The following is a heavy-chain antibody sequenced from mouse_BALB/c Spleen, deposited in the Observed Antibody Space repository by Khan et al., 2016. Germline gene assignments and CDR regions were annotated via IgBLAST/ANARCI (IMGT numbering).Heavy chain of an antibody. J-gene: IGHJ2*01. D-gene: IGHD2-2*01. V-gene: IGHV3-1*02. CDR1: GYSIISGYS. Sequence: EVELVESGPDLVKPSQSLSLTCTVTGYSIISGYSWHWIRQFPGNKLEWMAYIHYSGSTNYNPSLKSRISLTRDTSKNSFILKLNSVTTEDTATYYCAGVTTGDYFDYWGQGTTLTVSS. CDR3: AGVTTGDYFDY. CDR2: IHYSGST.